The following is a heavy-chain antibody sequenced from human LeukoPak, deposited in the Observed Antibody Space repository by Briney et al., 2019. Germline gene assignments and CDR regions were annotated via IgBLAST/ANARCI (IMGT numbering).Heavy chain of an antibody. CDR3: AKGPAVIISYYFDY. Sequence: GGSLRLSCAASGFTFSSYGMHWVRQAPGKGLEWVAVIWYDGGNKYYADSVKGRFTISRDNSKNTLYLQMNSLRAEDTAVYYCAKGPAVIISYYFDYWGQGTLVTVSS. V-gene: IGHV3-33*06. J-gene: IGHJ4*02. CDR1: GFTFSSYG. CDR2: IWYDGGNK. D-gene: IGHD3-16*02.